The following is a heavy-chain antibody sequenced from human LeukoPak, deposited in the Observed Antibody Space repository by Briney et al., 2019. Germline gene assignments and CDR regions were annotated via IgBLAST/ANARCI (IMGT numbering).Heavy chain of an antibody. CDR1: GGSISSYY. Sequence: SETLSLTCTVSGGSISSYYWSWIRQPPGKGLEWIGYIYYSGSTNYNPSLKSRVTISVDTSKNQFSLKLSSVTAADTAVYYCARDSGWAFGIWGQGTMVTASS. J-gene: IGHJ3*02. D-gene: IGHD3-10*01. CDR2: IYYSGST. CDR3: ARDSGWAFGI. V-gene: IGHV4-59*01.